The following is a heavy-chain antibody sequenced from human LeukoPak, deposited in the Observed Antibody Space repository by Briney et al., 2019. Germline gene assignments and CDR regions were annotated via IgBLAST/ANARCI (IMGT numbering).Heavy chain of an antibody. D-gene: IGHD4/OR15-4a*01. CDR1: GGSFSGYY. CDR3: ARRLFLDY. J-gene: IGHJ4*02. Sequence: PSETLSLTCAVYGGSFSGYYWSWIRQPPGKGLEWIGEINHSGSTDYNPSLKSRVTMSVDTSKNQFSLKLSSVTAADTAVYYCARRLFLDYWGQGTLVTVSS. V-gene: IGHV4-34*01. CDR2: INHSGST.